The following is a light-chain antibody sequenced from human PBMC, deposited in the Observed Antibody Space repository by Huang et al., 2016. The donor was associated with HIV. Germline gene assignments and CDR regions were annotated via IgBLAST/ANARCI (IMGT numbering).Light chain of an antibody. CDR1: ETVVRN. Sequence: EIVMTQSPATLSVSPGERATLSCRASETVVRNLAWYQQQPGQAPGLLIHGASTRATGIPARFSGSGSGTEFTLTISSLQSEDVAVYYCQQYNYWPQTFGQGTKVEIK. J-gene: IGKJ1*01. CDR2: GAS. V-gene: IGKV3-15*01. CDR3: QQYNYWPQT.